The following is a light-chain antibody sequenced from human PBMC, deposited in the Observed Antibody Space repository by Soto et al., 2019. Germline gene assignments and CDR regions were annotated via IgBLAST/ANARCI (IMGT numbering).Light chain of an antibody. CDR2: DAS. CDR3: QQRNNWPPSIT. Sequence: EIVLTQSPATLSLSPGERATLSCRASQSVGGHLAWYQQKPGQAPRLLIYDASDRATGIPARFSGSGSETDFTFTISSLEPDDFAVYYCQQRNNWPPSITFGQGTRLDIK. V-gene: IGKV3-11*01. CDR1: QSVGGH. J-gene: IGKJ5*01.